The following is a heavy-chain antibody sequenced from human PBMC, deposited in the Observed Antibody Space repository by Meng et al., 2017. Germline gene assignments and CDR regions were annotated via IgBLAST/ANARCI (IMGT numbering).Heavy chain of an antibody. CDR2: IWYDGSNK. Sequence: GESLKISCAASGFTFSSYGMHWVRQAPGKGLEWVAVIWYDGSNKYYADSVKGRFTISRDNAKNSLHLQMNSLRAEDTALYYCAKDIEWFGELVKGGFDYWGQGNLVTGAS. V-gene: IGHV3-33*03. CDR1: GFTFSSYG. CDR3: AKDIEWFGELVKGGFDY. J-gene: IGHJ4*02. D-gene: IGHD3-10*01.